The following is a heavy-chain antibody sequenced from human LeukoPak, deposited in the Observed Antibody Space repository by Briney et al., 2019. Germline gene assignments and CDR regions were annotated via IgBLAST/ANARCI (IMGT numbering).Heavy chain of an antibody. CDR3: ARGAYYDFWSGYYRNYYYYMDV. CDR2: IKHDGSEK. D-gene: IGHD3-3*01. J-gene: IGHJ6*03. Sequence: PGGSLRLSCAASGFTFSSYWMSWVRQAPGKGLEWVANIKHDGSEKYYVDSVKGRFTISRDNAKNSLYLQMNSLRAEDTAVYYCARGAYYDFWSGYYRNYYYYMDVWGKGTTVTVSS. CDR1: GFTFSSYW. V-gene: IGHV3-7*01.